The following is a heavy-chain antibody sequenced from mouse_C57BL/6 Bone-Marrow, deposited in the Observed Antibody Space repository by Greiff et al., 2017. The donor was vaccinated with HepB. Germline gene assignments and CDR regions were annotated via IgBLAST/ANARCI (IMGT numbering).Heavy chain of an antibody. CDR1: GFTFSDYG. CDR2: ISSGSSTI. J-gene: IGHJ3*01. D-gene: IGHD1-1*01. CDR3: ATPYAWFAY. Sequence: DVHLVESGGGLVKPGGSLKLSCAASGFTFSDYGMHWVRQAPEKGLEWVAYISSGSSTIYYADTVKGRFTISRDNAKNTLFLQMTSLRSEDTAMYYCATPYAWFAYWGQGTLVTVSA. V-gene: IGHV5-17*01.